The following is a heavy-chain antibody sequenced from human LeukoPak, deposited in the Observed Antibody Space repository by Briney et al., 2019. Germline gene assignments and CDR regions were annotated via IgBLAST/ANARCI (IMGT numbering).Heavy chain of an antibody. V-gene: IGHV4-59*01. CDR1: GDSINGYY. Sequence: PSETLSLTCTASGDSINGYYWSWIRQPPGKGLEWIGYIHYSGSSNYNPPLQSRVTISVDTSRGHFSLKLSSATAADTAVYYCARGERLGPDFWGQGTLVTVSS. J-gene: IGHJ4*02. CDR3: ARGERLGPDF. CDR2: IHYSGSS. D-gene: IGHD1-1*01.